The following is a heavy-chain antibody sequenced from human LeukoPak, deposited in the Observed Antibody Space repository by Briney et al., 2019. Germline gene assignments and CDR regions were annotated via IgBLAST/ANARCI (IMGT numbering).Heavy chain of an antibody. D-gene: IGHD6-19*01. J-gene: IGHJ6*02. Sequence: PSETLTLTCTVSGFSISSYYWSWIRQPPGKGLECIAYINCSGRTKYYTTLKSRGAMSVDTSKRQFSLKLSSVNAPDTGVYYCARLRDSDSRGWPYSYGMDVWGQGTTVTVSS. CDR3: ARLRDSDSRGWPYSYGMDV. CDR1: GFSISSYY. CDR2: INCSGRT. V-gene: IGHV4-59*01.